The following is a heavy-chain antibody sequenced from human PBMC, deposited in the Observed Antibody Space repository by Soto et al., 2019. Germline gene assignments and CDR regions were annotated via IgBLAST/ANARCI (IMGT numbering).Heavy chain of an antibody. V-gene: IGHV4-31*03. D-gene: IGHD5-18*01. CDR2: IYYSGST. Sequence: QVQLQESGPGLVKPSQTLSLTCTVSGGSISSGGYYWSWIRQHPGKGLEWIGYIYYSGSTYYNPSLKSRGTLSVDTSKHQFSLKLSSVTAADTAVYYCARDGPRGTAMVTDYYYGMDVWGQGTTVTVSS. J-gene: IGHJ6*02. CDR3: ARDGPRGTAMVTDYYYGMDV. CDR1: GGSISSGGYY.